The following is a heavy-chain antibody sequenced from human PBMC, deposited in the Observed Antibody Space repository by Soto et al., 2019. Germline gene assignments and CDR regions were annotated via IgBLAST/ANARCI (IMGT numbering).Heavy chain of an antibody. CDR1: GFAFSTYS. D-gene: IGHD2-21*02. CDR2: ISSGSSSI. Sequence: EVQLVESGGGLVQPGGSLRLSCAASGFAFSTYSMNWVRQAPGQGLEWVSYISSGSSSIYYADSVKGRFTISRDNARNSLYLQMNSLRDEDTAGYYCARDPTAYCGGDCYSGDIWGQGTMVTVSS. J-gene: IGHJ3*02. V-gene: IGHV3-48*02. CDR3: ARDPTAYCGGDCYSGDI.